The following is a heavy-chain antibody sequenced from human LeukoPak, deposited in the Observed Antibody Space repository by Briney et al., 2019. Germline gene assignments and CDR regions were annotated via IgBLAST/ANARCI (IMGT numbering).Heavy chain of an antibody. V-gene: IGHV1-2*06. CDR2: INPNSGGT. D-gene: IGHD3-22*01. CDR1: GYTFTGYY. Sequence: ASVKVSCKASGYTFTGYYMHWVRQAPGQGLEWMGRINPNSGGTNYAQKFQGRVTMTRDTSISTAYMELSRLRSDDTAVYYCARDALVNYDSSGYYFWGQGTLVTVSS. CDR3: ARDALVNYDSSGYYF. J-gene: IGHJ4*02.